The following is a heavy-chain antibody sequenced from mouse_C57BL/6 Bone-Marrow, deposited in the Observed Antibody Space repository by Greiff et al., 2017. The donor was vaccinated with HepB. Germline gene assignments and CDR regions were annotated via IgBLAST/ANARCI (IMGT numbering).Heavy chain of an antibody. CDR1: GFSLTSYG. Sequence: VMLVESGPGLVQPSQRLSITCTVSGFSLTSYGVHWVRQSPGKGLEWLGVIWRGGSTDYNAAFMSRLSITKDNSKSQVFFKMNSLQADDTAIYYCAKNYGSSYGGFAYWGQGTLVTVSA. J-gene: IGHJ3*01. CDR2: IWRGGST. CDR3: AKNYGSSYGGFAY. D-gene: IGHD1-1*01. V-gene: IGHV2-5*01.